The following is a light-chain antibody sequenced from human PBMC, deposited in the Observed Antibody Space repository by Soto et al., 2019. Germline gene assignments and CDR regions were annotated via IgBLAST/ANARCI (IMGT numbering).Light chain of an antibody. Sequence: QSALTQPPSASGSPGQSVTISCTGTSSDVGSYNSVSWYQHHPGKAPKLIIYEVFRRPSGVPGRFSASKSANTASQTVSGLQAEDEADYYCSSYAGGGNYVFGTGTKVTVL. CDR1: SSDVGSYNS. J-gene: IGLJ1*01. V-gene: IGLV2-8*01. CDR3: SSYAGGGNYV. CDR2: EVF.